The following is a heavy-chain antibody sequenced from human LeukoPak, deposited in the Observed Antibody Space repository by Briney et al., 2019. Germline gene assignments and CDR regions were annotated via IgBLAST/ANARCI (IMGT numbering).Heavy chain of an antibody. J-gene: IGHJ6*03. CDR2: MNPNSGNT. V-gene: IGHV1-8*01. Sequence: ASVKVSCKASGYTFTSYDINWARQATGQGLEWMGWMNPNSGNTGYAQKFQGRVTMTRNTSISTAYMELSSLRSEDTAVYYCARGPFRNADPYYYYYMDVWGKGTTVTISS. D-gene: IGHD2/OR15-2a*01. CDR3: ARGPFRNADPYYYYYMDV. CDR1: GYTFTSYD.